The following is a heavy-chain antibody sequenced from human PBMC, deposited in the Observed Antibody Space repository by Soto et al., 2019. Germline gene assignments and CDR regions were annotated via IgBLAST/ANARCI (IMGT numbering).Heavy chain of an antibody. CDR1: GGSFSNSG. CDR2: IIPLFGKS. V-gene: IGHV1-69*05. CDR3: AKDRAGDMSL. Sequence: QVQLVQSGPEVTKPGSSVKVSCKASGGSFSNSGISWVRQAPGQGLQWIGGIIPLFGKSDYRQEFQGRVTLTTDESKTTAYMELSSLRSEDSATYYCAKDRAGDMSLWGQGPLVTVSS. D-gene: IGHD2-21*01. J-gene: IGHJ4*02.